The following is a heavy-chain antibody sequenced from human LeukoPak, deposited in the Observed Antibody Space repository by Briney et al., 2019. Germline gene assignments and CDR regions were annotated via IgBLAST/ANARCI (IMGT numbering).Heavy chain of an antibody. CDR3: ARGNYGDYVGTLNFDY. V-gene: IGHV4-39*07. J-gene: IGHJ4*02. CDR2: INHSGST. CDR1: GGSISSSSYY. Sequence: SETLSLTCTVSGGSISSSSYYWGWIRQPPGKGLEWIGEINHSGSTNYNPSLKSRVTISVDTSKNQFSLKLSSVTAADTAVYYCARGNYGDYVGTLNFDYWGQGTLVTVSS. D-gene: IGHD4-17*01.